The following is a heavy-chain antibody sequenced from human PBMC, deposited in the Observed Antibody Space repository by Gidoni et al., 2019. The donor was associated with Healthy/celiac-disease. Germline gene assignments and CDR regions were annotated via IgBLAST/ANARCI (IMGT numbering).Heavy chain of an antibody. J-gene: IGHJ5*02. D-gene: IGHD4-17*01. CDR2: ISAYNGNT. Sequence: QVQLVQSGAEVKKPGASVKVYCKASGYTFTSYGISWVRQAPGQGLEWMGWISAYNGNTNYAQKLQGRVTMTTDTSTSTAYMELRSLRSDDTAVYYWARATPSYGDKPYNWFDPWGQGTLVTVSS. CDR3: ARATPSYGDKPYNWFDP. CDR1: GYTFTSYG. V-gene: IGHV1-18*04.